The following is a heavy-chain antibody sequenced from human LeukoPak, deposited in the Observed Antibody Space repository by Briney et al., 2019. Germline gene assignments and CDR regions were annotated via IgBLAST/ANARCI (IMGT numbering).Heavy chain of an antibody. Sequence: GGSLRLSCTASGFTFNNAWMNWVRQAPGKGLEWVGRIKSKADGGTTDYAAPVKGRFTISRDDSKNTLSLQMNSLKTEDTAVYYCSTGGSSYEGIDYWGQGTLVTVSS. CDR3: STGGSSYEGIDY. CDR2: IKSKADGGTT. J-gene: IGHJ4*02. V-gene: IGHV3-15*07. D-gene: IGHD1-26*01. CDR1: GFTFNNAW.